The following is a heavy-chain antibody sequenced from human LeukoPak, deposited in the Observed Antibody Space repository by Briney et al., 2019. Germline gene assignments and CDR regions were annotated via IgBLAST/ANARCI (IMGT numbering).Heavy chain of an antibody. D-gene: IGHD3-10*01. V-gene: IGHV3-30*03. CDR1: GFTFSSYV. CDR3: ARRVGMVRGVIDY. CDR2: ISYDGSNK. J-gene: IGHJ4*02. Sequence: PGGSLRLSCAASGFTFSSYVMHWVRQAPGKGLEWVAFISYDGSNKYYADSVKGRCTISRDNSKNTVYLQMNSLRAEDTAVYYCARRVGMVRGVIDYWGQGTLVTVSS.